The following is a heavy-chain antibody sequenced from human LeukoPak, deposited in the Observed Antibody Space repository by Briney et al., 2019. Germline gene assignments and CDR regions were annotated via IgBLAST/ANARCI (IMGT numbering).Heavy chain of an antibody. CDR2: ISSSSSYI. CDR3: AKGYYYGSGSYSVELNWFDP. V-gene: IGHV3-21*04. Sequence: GGSLRLSCAASGFTFSSYSMNWVRQAPGKGLEWVSSISSSSSYIYYADSVKGRFTISRDNAKNSLYLQMNSLRAEDTAVYYCAKGYYYGSGSYSVELNWFDPWGQGTLVTVSS. J-gene: IGHJ5*02. CDR1: GFTFSSYS. D-gene: IGHD3-10*01.